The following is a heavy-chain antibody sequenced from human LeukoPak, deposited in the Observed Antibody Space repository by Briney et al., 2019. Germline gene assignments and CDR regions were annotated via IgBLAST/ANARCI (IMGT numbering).Heavy chain of an antibody. CDR3: ARESGGTVTTGGYYFDY. D-gene: IGHD4-17*01. Sequence: PGGSLRLSCAASGFTFGSYSMNWVRQAPGKGLEWVSSISSSSSYIYYADSVKGRFTISRDNAKNSLYLQMNSLRAEDTAVYYCARESGGTVTTGGYYFDYWGQGTLVTVSS. J-gene: IGHJ4*02. V-gene: IGHV3-21*01. CDR1: GFTFGSYS. CDR2: ISSSSSYI.